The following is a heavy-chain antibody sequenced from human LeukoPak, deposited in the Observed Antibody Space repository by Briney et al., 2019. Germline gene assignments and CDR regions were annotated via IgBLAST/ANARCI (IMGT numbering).Heavy chain of an antibody. CDR3: ARSSGWSRGFSGGDY. J-gene: IGHJ4*02. CDR1: GYTFTGYY. V-gene: IGHV1-2*06. Sequence: GASVKVSCKASGYTFTGYYMHWVRQAPGQGLEWMGRINPNSGGTNYAQKFQGRVTMTGDTSISTAYMELSRLRSDDTAVYYCARSSGWSRGFSGGDYWGQGTLVTVSS. CDR2: INPNSGGT. D-gene: IGHD6-19*01.